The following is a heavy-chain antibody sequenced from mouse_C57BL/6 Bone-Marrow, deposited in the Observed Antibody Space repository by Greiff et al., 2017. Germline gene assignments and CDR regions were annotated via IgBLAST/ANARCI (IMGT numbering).Heavy chain of an antibody. CDR2: INPNNGGT. CDR1: GYTFTDYN. V-gene: IGHV1-18*01. CDR3: ARRYYGYDDWYFDV. J-gene: IGHJ1*03. Sequence: VQLKESGPELVKPGASVKIPCKASGYTFTDYNMDWVKQSHGKSLEWIGDINPNNGGTIYNQKFKGKATLTVDKSSSTAYMELRSLTSEDTAVYYCARRYYGYDDWYFDVWGTGTTVTVSS. D-gene: IGHD2-2*01.